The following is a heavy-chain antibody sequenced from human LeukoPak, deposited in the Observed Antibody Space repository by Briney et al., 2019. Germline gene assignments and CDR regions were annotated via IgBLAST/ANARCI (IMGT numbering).Heavy chain of an antibody. V-gene: IGHV3-30-3*01. D-gene: IGHD6-13*01. Sequence: GGSLRLSCAASGFTFSSYAMHWVRQAPGKGLEWVAVISYDGSNKYYADSVKGRFTISRDNSKNTLYLQMNSLRAEDTAVYYCARGPRSSSWYGLFDYWGQGTLVTVSS. J-gene: IGHJ4*02. CDR3: ARGPRSSSWYGLFDY. CDR2: ISYDGSNK. CDR1: GFTFSSYA.